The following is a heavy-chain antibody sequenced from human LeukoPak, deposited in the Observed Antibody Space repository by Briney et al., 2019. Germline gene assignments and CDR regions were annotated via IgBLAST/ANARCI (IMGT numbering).Heavy chain of an antibody. D-gene: IGHD6-6*01. CDR2: IRYDGSNK. Sequence: GGSLRLSXAASGFTFSSYGMHWVRQAPGKGLEWVAFIRYDGSNKYYADSVKGRFTISRDNSKNTLYLQMNSLRAEDTAVYYCAKDMYSSSPSWFDPWGQGTLVTVSS. V-gene: IGHV3-30*02. J-gene: IGHJ5*02. CDR3: AKDMYSSSPSWFDP. CDR1: GFTFSSYG.